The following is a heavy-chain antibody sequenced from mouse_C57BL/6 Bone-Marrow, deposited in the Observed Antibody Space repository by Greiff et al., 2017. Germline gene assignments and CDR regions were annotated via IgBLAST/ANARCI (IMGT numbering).Heavy chain of an antibody. Sequence: VQLQQSGAELARPGASVKLSCKASGYTFTSYGISWVKQRTGQGLEWIGEIYPRSGNTYYNDKFKGKATLTADKSSSTAYMELRSLTSEDSAVYFCARGGYDYNGFAYCGQGTLVTVSA. V-gene: IGHV1-81*01. CDR1: GYTFTSYG. D-gene: IGHD2-4*01. CDR3: ARGGYDYNGFAY. J-gene: IGHJ3*01. CDR2: IYPRSGNT.